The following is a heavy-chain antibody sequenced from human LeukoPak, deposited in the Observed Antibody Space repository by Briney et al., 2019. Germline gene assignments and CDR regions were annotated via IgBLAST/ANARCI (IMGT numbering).Heavy chain of an antibody. CDR2: INTGNGNT. V-gene: IGHV1-3*04. D-gene: IGHD5-12*01. CDR3: ARVGYSGYDSQPVFNY. J-gene: IGHJ4*02. Sequence: GASVKVSCKASGYTITSYVMHWVRQAPGQRLEWMGWINTGNGNTKYSQKFQGRVTFTRATSASTAYMELSSLRSEDTAVYYCARVGYSGYDSQPVFNYWGQGTLVTVSS. CDR1: GYTITSYV.